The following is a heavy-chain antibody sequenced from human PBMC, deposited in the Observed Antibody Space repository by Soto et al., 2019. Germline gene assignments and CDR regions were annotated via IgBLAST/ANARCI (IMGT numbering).Heavy chain of an antibody. Sequence: ASVKVSCKASGYTFTSYDINWVRQATGQGLEWMGWMNPNSGNTGYAQKFQGRVTMTRNTAISTAYMELSSLRSEDTAVYYFARGRGYNNGYDYYYGMDVWGQGTTVTVSS. CDR3: ARGRGYNNGYDYYYGMDV. CDR2: MNPNSGNT. CDR1: GYTFTSYD. J-gene: IGHJ6*02. D-gene: IGHD5-18*01. V-gene: IGHV1-8*01.